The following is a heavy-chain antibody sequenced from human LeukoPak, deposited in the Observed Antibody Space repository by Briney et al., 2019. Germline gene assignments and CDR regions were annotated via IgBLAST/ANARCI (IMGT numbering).Heavy chain of an antibody. CDR2: IRSDGNNK. CDR1: GFTFSTYG. CDR3: ARVWDSSGWYGDYYYYYMDV. D-gene: IGHD6-19*01. J-gene: IGHJ6*03. V-gene: IGHV3-30*02. Sequence: GGSLRLSCAASGFTFSTYGMHWVRQAPGKGLEWVAFIRSDGNNKYYADSVKGRFTISRDNSKNTLYLQMNSLRAEDTAVYYCARVWDSSGWYGDYYYYYMDVWGKGTTVTVSS.